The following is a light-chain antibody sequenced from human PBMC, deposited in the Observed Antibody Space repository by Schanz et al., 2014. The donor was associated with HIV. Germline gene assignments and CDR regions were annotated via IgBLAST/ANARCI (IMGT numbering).Light chain of an antibody. J-gene: IGLJ2*01. CDR3: SSLAADNTLV. Sequence: QSALTQPPSASGSPGHSVTISCTGTTSDIGAYNYVSWYQLHPGRAPKLIIFEVNRRPSGVPNRFSGSKSGNTASLTVSELLAEDEGDYYCSSLAADNTLVFGGGTKATVL. CDR1: TSDIGAYNY. V-gene: IGLV2-8*01. CDR2: EVN.